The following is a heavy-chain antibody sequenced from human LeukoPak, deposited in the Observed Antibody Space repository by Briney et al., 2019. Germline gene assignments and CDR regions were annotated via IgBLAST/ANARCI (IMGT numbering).Heavy chain of an antibody. D-gene: IGHD1-26*01. J-gene: IGHJ6*02. V-gene: IGHV3-7*05. CDR2: IKPDGSEG. CDR1: GFIFSTYW. CDR3: TRGTREPV. Sequence: GGSLRLSCAASGFIFSTYWMSWVRQTPGKGLEWVANIKPDGSEGYYVDSVKGRFTISRDNAKNSLYLRMNSLRAEDTAVYYCTRGTREPVWGQGTTVTVSS.